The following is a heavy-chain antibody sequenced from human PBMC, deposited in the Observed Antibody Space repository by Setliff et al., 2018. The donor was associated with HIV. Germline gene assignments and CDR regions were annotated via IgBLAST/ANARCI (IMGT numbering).Heavy chain of an antibody. CDR1: GGSITRTPYX. D-gene: IGHD3-10*01. CDR3: XXLSGGMVPNY. Sequence: LSLXXTVSGGSITRTPYXWGWIRHPPGKGLGWIGSIHHSGTAYDNXSXKSRVXISVDPSKNQTLXXLSSVSAADXXXYXXXXLSGGMVPNYWGQGTLVTVSS. CDR2: IHHSGTA. J-gene: IGHJ4*02. V-gene: IGHV4-39*01.